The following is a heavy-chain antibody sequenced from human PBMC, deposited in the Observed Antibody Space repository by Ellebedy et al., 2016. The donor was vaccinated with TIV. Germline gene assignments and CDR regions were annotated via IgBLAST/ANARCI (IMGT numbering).Heavy chain of an antibody. CDR3: ARASEIGYNQIDY. V-gene: IGHV3-30*09. CDR2: ISGDGREK. Sequence: PGGSLRLSCAASGFTFSIYPMHWLRQTPGKGLEEVAVISGDGREKYYAASVKGRFVISRANSENMLFLEMSSLRVEDTAVFYCARASEIGYNQIDYWGQGTLVTVSS. CDR1: GFTFSIYP. J-gene: IGHJ4*02. D-gene: IGHD5-24*01.